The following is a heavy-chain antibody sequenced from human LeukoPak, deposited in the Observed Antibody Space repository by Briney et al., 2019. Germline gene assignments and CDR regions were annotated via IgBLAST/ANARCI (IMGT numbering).Heavy chain of an antibody. Sequence: ASVKVSCKASGYTFTGYYMHWVRQAPGQGLEWMGWISAYNGNTNYAQKLQGRVTMTTDTSTSTAYVELRSLRSDDTAVYYCARDLRTIAVAGYNWFDPWGQGTLVTVSS. CDR3: ARDLRTIAVAGYNWFDP. D-gene: IGHD6-19*01. CDR1: GYTFTGYY. J-gene: IGHJ5*02. V-gene: IGHV1-18*04. CDR2: ISAYNGNT.